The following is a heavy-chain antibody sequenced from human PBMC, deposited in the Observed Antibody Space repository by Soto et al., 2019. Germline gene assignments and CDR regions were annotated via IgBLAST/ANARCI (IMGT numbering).Heavy chain of an antibody. CDR3: ARPRYFDFCSGYYTGTGMDV. D-gene: IGHD3-3*01. CDR2: IIPIFGTA. V-gene: IGHV1-69*13. J-gene: IGHJ6*02. Sequence: SVKVSCKASGGTFSSYAISWVRPAPGQGLEWMGGIIPIFGTANYAQKFQGRVTITADESTSTAYMELSSLRSEETAVYYCARPRYFDFCSGYYTGTGMDVWGQGTTVTVSS. CDR1: GGTFSSYA.